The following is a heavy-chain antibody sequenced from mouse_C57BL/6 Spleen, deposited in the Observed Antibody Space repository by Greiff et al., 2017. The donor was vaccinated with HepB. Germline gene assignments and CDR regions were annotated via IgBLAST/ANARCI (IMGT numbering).Heavy chain of an antibody. J-gene: IGHJ1*03. CDR3: ARSGGIYWYFDV. Sequence: QVQLQQSGPELVKPGASVKISCKASGYAFSSSWMNWVKQRPGKGLEWIGRIYPGDGDTNYNGKFKGKATLTADKSSSTAYMQLSSLTSEDSAVYVCARSGGIYWYFDVWGTGTTVTVSS. CDR1: GYAFSSSW. CDR2: IYPGDGDT. V-gene: IGHV1-82*01.